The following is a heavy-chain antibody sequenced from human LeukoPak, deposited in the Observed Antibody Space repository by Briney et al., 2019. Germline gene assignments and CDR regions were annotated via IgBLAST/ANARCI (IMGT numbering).Heavy chain of an antibody. Sequence: GGSLRLSCAASGFTFSSYWMHWVRQAPGKGLEWVSGISWNSGTIGYADSVKGRFTISRDNAKNSLYLQMNSLRAEDTALYYCAKGYRKGRWLPLDYWGQGTLVTVSS. CDR3: AKGYRKGRWLPLDY. CDR2: ISWNSGTI. J-gene: IGHJ4*02. D-gene: IGHD5-24*01. V-gene: IGHV3-9*01. CDR1: GFTFSSYW.